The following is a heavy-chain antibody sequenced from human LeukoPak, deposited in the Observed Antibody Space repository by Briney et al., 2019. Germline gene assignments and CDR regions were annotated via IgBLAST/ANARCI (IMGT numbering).Heavy chain of an antibody. CDR3: ARSPYGGNSWDY. J-gene: IGHJ4*02. CDR1: GFAVSSNS. Sequence: GGSLRLSCTVSGFAVSSNSMSWVRQAPGKGLEWVSFIYSDNTHYSDSVKGRFTISRDNSKNTLYLQMNSLKASDTAMYYCARSPYGGNSWDYWGQGTLVTVSS. D-gene: IGHD4-23*01. CDR2: IYSDNT. V-gene: IGHV3-53*01.